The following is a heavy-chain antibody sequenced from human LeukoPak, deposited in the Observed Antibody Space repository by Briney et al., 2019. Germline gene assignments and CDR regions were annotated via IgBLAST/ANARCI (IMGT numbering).Heavy chain of an antibody. V-gene: IGHV3-48*01. D-gene: IGHD2-21*02. CDR2: ISSSSSTV. CDR3: ARDSGDWNYGYYYMDV. J-gene: IGHJ6*03. Sequence: GGSLRLSCAASGFTFSSYSMNWVRQAPGKGLEWVSYISSSSSTVYYADSVKGRFTISRDNAKNSLYLQMNSLRAEDTAVYYCARDSGDWNYGYYYMDVWGKGTTVTVSS. CDR1: GFTFSSYS.